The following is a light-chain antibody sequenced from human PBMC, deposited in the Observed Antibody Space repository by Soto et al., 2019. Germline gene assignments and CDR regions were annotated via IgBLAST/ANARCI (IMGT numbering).Light chain of an antibody. Sequence: EIVLTQSPGTLSLTPGERATLSCRASQSVSSSYFAWYQQKPGQAPRLLIYGASSRATGIPDRFSGSGSGTDFTLTISRLEPKDFAVYYCQQYGSSPGTFGQGTKVEIK. J-gene: IGKJ1*01. CDR1: QSVSSSY. CDR3: QQYGSSPGT. CDR2: GAS. V-gene: IGKV3-20*01.